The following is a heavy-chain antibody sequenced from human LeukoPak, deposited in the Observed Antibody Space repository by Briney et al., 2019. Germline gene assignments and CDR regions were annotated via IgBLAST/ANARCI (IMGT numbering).Heavy chain of an antibody. D-gene: IGHD3-22*01. J-gene: IGHJ4*02. Sequence: PGGSLRLSCAASGFTFSIYSMNWVRQAPGKGLEWVSYISSSSSTIYYADSVKGRFTISRDNAKNSLYLQMNSLRDEDTAVYYCARDHYYYDSSGYYSGGFYYFDYWGQGTLVTVSS. V-gene: IGHV3-48*02. CDR3: ARDHYYYDSSGYYSGGFYYFDY. CDR1: GFTFSIYS. CDR2: ISSSSSTI.